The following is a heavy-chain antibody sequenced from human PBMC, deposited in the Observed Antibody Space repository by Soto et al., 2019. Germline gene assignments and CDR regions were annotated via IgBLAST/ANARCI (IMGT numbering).Heavy chain of an antibody. CDR1: GGSFSGYY. CDR2: INHSGST. Sequence: TSETLSLTCAVYGGSFSGYYWSWILQPPGKWLEWIGEINHSGSTNYNPSLKSRVTISVDTSKNQFSLKLSSVTAADTAVYYCARRRSGYSSSWYVTNWFDPWGQGILVTVSS. D-gene: IGHD6-13*01. CDR3: ARRRSGYSSSWYVTNWFDP. V-gene: IGHV4-34*01. J-gene: IGHJ5*02.